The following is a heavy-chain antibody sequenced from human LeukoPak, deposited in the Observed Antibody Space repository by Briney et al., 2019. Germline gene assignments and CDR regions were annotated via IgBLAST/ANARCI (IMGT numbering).Heavy chain of an antibody. CDR1: GGTFSSYA. J-gene: IGHJ4*02. V-gene: IGHV1-69*05. CDR3: AMTTVTTLKAPFDY. Sequence: SVKVSCKASGGTFSSYAISWVRQAPGQGLEWMGRIIPIFGTANYAQKFQGRVTITTDESTSTAYMELSGLRSEDTAVYYCAMTTVTTLKAPFDYWGQGTLVTVSS. D-gene: IGHD4-17*01. CDR2: IIPIFGTA.